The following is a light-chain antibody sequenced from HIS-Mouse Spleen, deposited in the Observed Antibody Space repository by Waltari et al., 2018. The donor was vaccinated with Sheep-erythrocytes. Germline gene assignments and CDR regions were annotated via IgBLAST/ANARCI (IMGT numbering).Light chain of an antibody. J-gene: IGLJ1*01. V-gene: IGLV1-44*01. CDR2: SNN. CDR1: SSNIVSNT. CDR3: AAWDDSLNGYV. Sequence: QSVLTQPPSASGTPGPRVTISCSGCSSNIVSNTVNWYLQLPGTAPKPLIYSNNQRPSGVPDRFSGSKSGTSASLAISGLQSEDEADYYCAAWDDSLNGYVFGTGTKVTVL.